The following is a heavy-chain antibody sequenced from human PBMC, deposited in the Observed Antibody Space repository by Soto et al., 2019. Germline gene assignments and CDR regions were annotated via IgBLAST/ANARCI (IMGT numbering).Heavy chain of an antibody. CDR1: GFTFSDYY. Sequence: QVQLVESGGGLVKAGGSLRRSCAASGFTFSDYYMSWIRQAPGKGLEWGSSISSDASFVNYADSVKGRFTVSRDNAKKSLYLQINNLRADDTAVYYCARDLQGSYYPLGDYWGQGTLLTVSS. CDR3: ARDLQGSYYPLGDY. J-gene: IGHJ4*02. V-gene: IGHV3-11*01. CDR2: ISSDASFV. D-gene: IGHD1-26*01.